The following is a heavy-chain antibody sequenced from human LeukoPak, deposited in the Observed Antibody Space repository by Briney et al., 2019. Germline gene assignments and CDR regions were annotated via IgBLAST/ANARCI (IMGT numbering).Heavy chain of an antibody. CDR3: ARGYYPPRWYFDL. J-gene: IGHJ2*01. V-gene: IGHV4-34*01. Sequence: SETLSLTCALYGGSFSSYSWGWTWIRQTPEKGLEWIGEIIEKGNANYNPSLKSRVTIDLDTSKNQFSLKLTSMTAADTAMYYCARGYYPPRWYFDLWGRGTLVTVSS. CDR1: GGSFSSYS. D-gene: IGHD3-10*01. CDR2: IIEKGNA.